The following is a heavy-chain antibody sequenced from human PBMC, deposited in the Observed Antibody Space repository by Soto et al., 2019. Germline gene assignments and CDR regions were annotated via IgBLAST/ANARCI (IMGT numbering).Heavy chain of an antibody. CDR1: GFTCSSYL. J-gene: IGHJ4*02. D-gene: IGHD6-13*01. Sequence: GGSLRLSCAASGFTCSSYLMSWVRQTPGKGLEWVANIKQDGSEKYYVDSVKGRFTISRDNAKNSLYLQMNSLRAEDTAVYYCARDGQLVINYFDYWGQRTLVTVSS. CDR3: ARDGQLVINYFDY. CDR2: IKQDGSEK. V-gene: IGHV3-7*01.